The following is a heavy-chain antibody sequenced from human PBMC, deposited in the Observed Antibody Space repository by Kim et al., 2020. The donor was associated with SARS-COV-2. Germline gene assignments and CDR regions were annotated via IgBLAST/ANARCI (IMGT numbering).Heavy chain of an antibody. D-gene: IGHD3-9*01. CDR2: ISSSSYI. Sequence: GGSLRLSCAASGFTFSSYSMNWVRQAPGKGLEWVSSISSSSYIYYADSVKGRFTISRDNAKNSLYLQMNSLRAEDTAVYYCARDRDDILTGLFLVHYYYYGMDVWGQGTTVTVSS. V-gene: IGHV3-21*01. J-gene: IGHJ6*02. CDR3: ARDRDDILTGLFLVHYYYYGMDV. CDR1: GFTFSSYS.